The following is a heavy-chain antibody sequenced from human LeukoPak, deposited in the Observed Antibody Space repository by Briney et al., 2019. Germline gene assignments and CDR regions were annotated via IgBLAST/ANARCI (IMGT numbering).Heavy chain of an antibody. CDR3: ARDRSSGWYSWFDP. CDR1: GYTFIDGY. J-gene: IGHJ5*02. V-gene: IGHV1-2*02. CDR2: INPNSGGT. D-gene: IGHD6-19*01. Sequence: ASVKVSCKASGYTFIDGYIYWVRQAPGQGLEWMGWINPNSGGTKYAQKFQGRVTMTRDTSISTAYMDLSKLRSDDTAVYYCARDRSSGWYSWFDPWGQGTLVTVSS.